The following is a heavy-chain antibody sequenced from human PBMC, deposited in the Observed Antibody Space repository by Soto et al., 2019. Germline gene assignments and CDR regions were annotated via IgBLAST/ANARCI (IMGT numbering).Heavy chain of an antibody. V-gene: IGHV4-34*01. Sequence: SETLSLTCAVYGGSFSGYYWSWIRQPPGKGLEWIGEINHSGSTNYNPSLKSRVTISADTSKNQFSLKLSSVTAADTAVYYCARPGIAAAGTGNWFDPWGQGTLVTVSS. CDR3: ARPGIAAAGTGNWFDP. CDR1: GGSFSGYY. J-gene: IGHJ5*02. CDR2: INHSGST. D-gene: IGHD6-13*01.